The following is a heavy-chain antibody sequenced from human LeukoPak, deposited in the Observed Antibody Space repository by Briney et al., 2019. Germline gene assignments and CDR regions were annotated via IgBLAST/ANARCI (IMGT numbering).Heavy chain of an antibody. V-gene: IGHV3-30*04. D-gene: IGHD3-9*01. Sequence: VGSLRLSCAASGFTFSSYAMHWVRHAPGKRLERVAVISYDGSNKYYADSVKGRFTISRDNSKNTLYLQMNSLRAEDTALFYCQKAAYDILTGYYNFYFDYWGQGTLVTVSS. CDR3: QKAAYDILTGYYNFYFDY. CDR2: ISYDGSNK. CDR1: GFTFSSYA. J-gene: IGHJ4*02.